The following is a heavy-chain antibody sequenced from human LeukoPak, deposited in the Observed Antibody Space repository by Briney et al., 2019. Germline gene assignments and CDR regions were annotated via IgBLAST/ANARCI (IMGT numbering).Heavy chain of an antibody. CDR3: AKDPYCSGGSCYTRGWFDP. V-gene: IGHV3-23*01. CDR1: GFTFSSYA. CDR2: ISGSGGST. Sequence: GGSPRLSCAASGFTFSSYAMSWVRQAPGKGLEWVSAISGSGGSTYYADSVKGRFTISRDNSKNTLYLQMNSLRAEDTAVYYCAKDPYCSGGSCYTRGWFDPWGQGTLVTVSS. D-gene: IGHD2-15*01. J-gene: IGHJ5*02.